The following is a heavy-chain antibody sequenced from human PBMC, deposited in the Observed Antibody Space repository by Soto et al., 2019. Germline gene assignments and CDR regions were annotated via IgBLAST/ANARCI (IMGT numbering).Heavy chain of an antibody. CDR3: ARATDINRPIDY. J-gene: IGHJ4*02. Sequence: SQTLSLTCAVYGGSLSGYYWRWIRQPPGKGLEWIGEINHSGSTNYNPSLKSRVTISVDTSKNQFSLKLSSVTAADTAVYYCARATDINRPIDYWGQGTLVTVS. V-gene: IGHV4-34*01. D-gene: IGHD1-26*01. CDR2: INHSGST. CDR1: GGSLSGYY.